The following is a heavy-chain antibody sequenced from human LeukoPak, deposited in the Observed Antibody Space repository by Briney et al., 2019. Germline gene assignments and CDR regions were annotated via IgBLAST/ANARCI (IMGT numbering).Heavy chain of an antibody. Sequence: GGSLRLSCTASGFTFGDYAMSWVRQAPGKGLEWVGFIRSKAYGGTTEYAASVKGRFTISRDDSKSIAYLQMSSLKTEDTAVYYCTRDVAYYDFWSGYHDYWGQGTLVTVSS. J-gene: IGHJ4*02. CDR2: IRSKAYGGTT. D-gene: IGHD3-3*01. CDR3: TRDVAYYDFWSGYHDY. CDR1: GFTFGDYA. V-gene: IGHV3-49*04.